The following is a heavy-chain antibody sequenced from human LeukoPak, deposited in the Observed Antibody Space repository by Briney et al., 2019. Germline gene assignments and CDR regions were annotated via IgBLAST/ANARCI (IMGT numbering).Heavy chain of an antibody. J-gene: IGHJ4*02. D-gene: IGHD3-10*01. V-gene: IGHV3-48*01. CDR1: GFTFSSYS. CDR2: ISSSIITI. Sequence: GGSLRLSCAASGFTFSSYSMNWVRQAPGKGLEWVSYISSSIITIYYADSVKGRFTISRDNAKNSLYLQMNSLRAEDTAVYYCAREFRGVISYFDYWGQETLVTVSS. CDR3: AREFRGVISYFDY.